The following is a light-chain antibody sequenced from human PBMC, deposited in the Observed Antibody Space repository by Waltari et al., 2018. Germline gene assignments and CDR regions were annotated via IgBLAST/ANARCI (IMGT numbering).Light chain of an antibody. Sequence: DIQMTQSPSTLSASVGDSVTIHCRASQSLSNWLAWYQQTPGKAPKVPFYKSFSLQSGVPSRFSGSGSETEFTLTISSLQPDEFATYYCQQYNISPYTFGQGTTLEI. J-gene: IGKJ2*01. CDR2: KSF. V-gene: IGKV1-5*03. CDR3: QQYNISPYT. CDR1: QSLSNW.